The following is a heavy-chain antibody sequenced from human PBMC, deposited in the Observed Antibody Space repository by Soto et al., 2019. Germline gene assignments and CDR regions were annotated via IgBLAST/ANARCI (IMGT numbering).Heavy chain of an antibody. J-gene: IGHJ3*02. CDR1: GGSISSYY. D-gene: IGHD2-15*01. CDR2: IHYSGST. Sequence: SETLSLTCTVSGGSISSYYWSWIRQPPGKGLEWIGYIHYSGSTNYNPSLKSRVTISVDTSKNQFSLKLSSVTAADTAVYYCARVPYCSGGSCWAFDIWGQGTMVTVSS. V-gene: IGHV4-59*01. CDR3: ARVPYCSGGSCWAFDI.